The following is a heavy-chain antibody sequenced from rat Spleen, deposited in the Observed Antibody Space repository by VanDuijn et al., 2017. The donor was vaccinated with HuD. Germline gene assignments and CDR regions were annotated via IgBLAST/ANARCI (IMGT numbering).Heavy chain of an antibody. CDR2: IWTGGST. Sequence: QVQLKESGPGLVQPSQTLSLTCTVSGFSLTSYNVHWVRQPTGKGLEWMGVIWTGGSTDYNSALKSRLSISRDTSKSQVFLKMNSLQSEDTAMYFCASPRARYYYDGTYYSPFDHWGQGVMVTVSS. CDR3: ASPRARYYYDGTYYSPFDH. V-gene: IGHV2-30*01. J-gene: IGHJ2*01. D-gene: IGHD1-12*02. CDR1: GFSLTSYN.